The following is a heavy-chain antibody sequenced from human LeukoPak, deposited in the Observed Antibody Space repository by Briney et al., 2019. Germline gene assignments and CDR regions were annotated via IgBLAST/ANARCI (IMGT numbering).Heavy chain of an antibody. CDR1: GFTFSSIY. Sequence: GSLRLSCAVSGFTFSSIYMTWVRQAPGKGLEWVSSIYSDGNTYYADSVKGRFTLSRDSSRNTLYLQMNDLRVEDTAVYYCAGDTHSSSWYDHWGQGTLVTVSS. D-gene: IGHD6-19*01. V-gene: IGHV3-53*01. CDR3: AGDTHSSSWYDH. CDR2: IYSDGNT. J-gene: IGHJ5*02.